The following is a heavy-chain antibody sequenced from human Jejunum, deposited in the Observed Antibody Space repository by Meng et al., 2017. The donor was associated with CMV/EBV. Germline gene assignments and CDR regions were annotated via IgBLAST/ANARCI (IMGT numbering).Heavy chain of an antibody. D-gene: IGHD1-26*01. Sequence: QVQLQGSGPGLLKPSQTPSLTCTVSGGSISSGDYYWSWIRQPPGKGLEWIGCIYYSGSTYYNPSLKGRVTISVDTSKNQFSLNLSSVTAADTAVYYCARGQRSYSGSYPEWFDPWGQGTLVTVSS. CDR1: GGSISSGDYY. CDR2: IYYSGST. CDR3: ARGQRSYSGSYPEWFDP. V-gene: IGHV4-30-4*01. J-gene: IGHJ5*02.